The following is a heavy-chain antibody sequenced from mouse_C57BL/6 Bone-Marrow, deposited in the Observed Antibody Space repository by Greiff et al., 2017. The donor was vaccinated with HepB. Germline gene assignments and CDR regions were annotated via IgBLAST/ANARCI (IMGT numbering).Heavy chain of an antibody. CDR1: GFTFSSYA. CDR2: ISSGGDYI. D-gene: IGHD2-5*01. V-gene: IGHV5-9-1*02. Sequence: VQRVESGEGLVKPGGSLKLSCAASGFTFSSYAMSWVRQTPEKRLEWVAYISSGGDYIYYADTVKGRFTISRDNARNTLYLQMSSLKSEDTAMYYCTRDPYYSNYDYWGQGTTLTVSS. CDR3: TRDPYYSNYDY. J-gene: IGHJ2*01.